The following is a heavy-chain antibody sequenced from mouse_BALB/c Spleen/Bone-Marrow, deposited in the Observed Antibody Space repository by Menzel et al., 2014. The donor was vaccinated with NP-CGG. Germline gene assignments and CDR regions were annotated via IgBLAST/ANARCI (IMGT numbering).Heavy chain of an antibody. CDR2: ISNLAYSI. CDR3: ARDRGRYRYFDV. J-gene: IGHJ1*01. D-gene: IGHD3-1*01. CDR1: GFTFSDYG. Sequence: EVMLVESGGGLVQPGGSRKLSCAASGFTFSDYGMAWVRQAPGKGPEWVAFISNLAYSIYYADTVTGRFTISRENAKNTLYLEMSSLRSEDTAMYYCARDRGRYRYFDVRGAGTTVAVSS. V-gene: IGHV5-15*02.